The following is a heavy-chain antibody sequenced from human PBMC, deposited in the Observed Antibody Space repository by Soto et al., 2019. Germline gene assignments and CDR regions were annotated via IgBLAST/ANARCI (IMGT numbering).Heavy chain of an antibody. D-gene: IGHD2-15*01. V-gene: IGHV4-39*01. CDR2: IYYSGST. CDR1: GGSISSSSYY. CDR3: ARFPNPYCSGGRCSPSDAFDI. Sequence: PSETLSLTCTVSGGSISSSSYYWGWIRQPPGKGLEWIGSIYYSGSTYYNPSLKSRVTISVDTSKNQFSLKLSPVTAADTAVYYCARFPNPYCSGGRCSPSDAFDIWGQGTMVTVSS. J-gene: IGHJ3*02.